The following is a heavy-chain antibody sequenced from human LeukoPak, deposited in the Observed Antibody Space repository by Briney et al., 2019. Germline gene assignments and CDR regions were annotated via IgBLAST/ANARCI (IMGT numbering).Heavy chain of an antibody. CDR1: GGSISSSSYY. D-gene: IGHD3-22*01. V-gene: IGHV4-39*01. CDR2: IYYSGST. J-gene: IGHJ3*02. Sequence: NSSETLSLTCTVSGGSISSSSYYWGWIRQPPGKGLEWIGSIYYSGSTYHNPSLKSRVTISVDTSKNQFSLKLSSVTAADTAVYYCARQSWGSSGYYYVGADDAFDIWGQGTMVTVSS. CDR3: ARQSWGSSGYYYVGADDAFDI.